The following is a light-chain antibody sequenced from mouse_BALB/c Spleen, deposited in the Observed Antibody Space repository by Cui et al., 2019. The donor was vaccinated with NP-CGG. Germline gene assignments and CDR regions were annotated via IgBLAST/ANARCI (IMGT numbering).Light chain of an antibody. CDR2: GTN. J-gene: IGLJ1*01. Sequence: QTVVTQEYTLSTSPGETVTLTCRSSTGAVTTSNYANWVQEKPDHLVTGLIGGTNNRAPGVPARFSGYLIGDKAALTITGTQTEDEARYFCALWYSNHWVFGGGTKLTVL. CDR3: ALWYSNHWV. CDR1: TGAVTTSNY. V-gene: IGLV1*01.